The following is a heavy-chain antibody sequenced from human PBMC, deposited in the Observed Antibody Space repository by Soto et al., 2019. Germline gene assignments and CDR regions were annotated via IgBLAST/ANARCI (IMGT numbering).Heavy chain of an antibody. J-gene: IGHJ6*02. CDR2: INSDGSGT. D-gene: IGHD3-3*01. CDR1: GDAFSDYW. V-gene: IGHV3-74*01. CDR3: ASNTGYYAL. Sequence: PGGSLRLSCATSGDAFSDYWMHWARQVPGKGLVWLSRINSDGSGTGYADSVRGRFTIFRDNAKRTVYLQMNSLRAEDTAVYYCASNTGYYALWGQGTTVTVS.